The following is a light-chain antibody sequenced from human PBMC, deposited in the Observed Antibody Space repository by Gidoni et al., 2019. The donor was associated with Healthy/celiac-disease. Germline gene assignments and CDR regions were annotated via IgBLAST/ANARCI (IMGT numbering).Light chain of an antibody. J-gene: IGKJ3*01. V-gene: IGKV1-8*01. CDR2: AAS. CDR3: QQYYSYPLT. Sequence: AIRMTQSPSSFSASTGDRVTITCRASQGISSYLAWYQQKPGKAPKLLISAASTLQSGVPSRFSGSGSGTDFTLTISCLQSEDFATYYCQQYYSYPLTFXPXTKVDIK. CDR1: QGISSY.